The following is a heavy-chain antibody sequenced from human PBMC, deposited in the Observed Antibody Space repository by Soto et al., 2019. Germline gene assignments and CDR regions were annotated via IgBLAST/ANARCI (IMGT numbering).Heavy chain of an antibody. CDR1: GGSSSTYY. D-gene: IGHD3-3*01. CDR3: ARGRLRFLGLNYYYGMDV. J-gene: IGHJ6*02. V-gene: IGHV4-59*01. CDR2: IYDSGNS. Sequence: SETLSLTCTVSGGSSSTYYWTWIRQPPGNGLECIGYIYDSGNSNYNPSLKSRVSISLDTSKNQFSLKLRSVTAADTAVYYCARGRLRFLGLNYYYGMDVWGQGTTVTVSS.